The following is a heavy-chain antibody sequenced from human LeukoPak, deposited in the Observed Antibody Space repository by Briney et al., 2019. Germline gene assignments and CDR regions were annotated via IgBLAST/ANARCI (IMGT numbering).Heavy chain of an antibody. CDR2: IYYSGST. D-gene: IGHD6-13*01. J-gene: IGHJ4*02. V-gene: IGHV4-59*01. CDR3: AGGEQQLVPDY. Sequence: AETLTLTCTVSGGSISSYYWSWIRQPPGKGLEWIGYIYYSGSTNYNPSLKSRVTISVDTSKNQFSLKLRSVTAADTAVYYCAGGEQQLVPDYWGQGTLVTVSS. CDR1: GGSISSYY.